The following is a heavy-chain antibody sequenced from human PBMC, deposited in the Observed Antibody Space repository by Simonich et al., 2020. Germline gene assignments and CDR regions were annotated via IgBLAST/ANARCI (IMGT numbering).Heavy chain of an antibody. CDR3: ARQRVLMVYAIDY. J-gene: IGHJ4*02. Sequence: QLQLQESGPGLVKPSETLSLTCTVSGGSISSSSYYWGWHRQPPGKGLEWIGSIYYSGSTYYNPSLKSRVTISVDTSKNQFSLKLSSVTAADTAVYYCARQRVLMVYAIDYWGQGTLVTVSS. D-gene: IGHD2-8*01. CDR1: GGSISSSSYY. CDR2: IYYSGST. V-gene: IGHV4-39*01.